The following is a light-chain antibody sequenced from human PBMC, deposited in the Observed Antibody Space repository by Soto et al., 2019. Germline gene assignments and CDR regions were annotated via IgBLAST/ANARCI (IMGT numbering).Light chain of an antibody. Sequence: DIVLTQSPGTLSLSPGERATLSCRSSKSLSISYLAWYQQKPGQAPRLLIYEASSRAAGIPDRFSGSGSWTDFTLNISRLEPDDFAVYYCPQYVSSPLTFGSGTKVEIK. CDR3: PQYVSSPLT. V-gene: IGKV3-20*01. J-gene: IGKJ4*01. CDR1: KSLSISY. CDR2: EAS.